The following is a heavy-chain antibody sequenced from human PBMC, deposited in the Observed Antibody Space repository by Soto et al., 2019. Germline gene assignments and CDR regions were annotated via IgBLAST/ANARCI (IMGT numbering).Heavy chain of an antibody. Sequence: PSETLSLTCAVYGGSFSGYYWSWIRQPPGKGLEWIGEINHSGSTNYNPSLKSRVTISVDTSKNQFSLKLSSVTAADTAVYYCARAGILIKLRYFDYWGQGTLVTVSS. J-gene: IGHJ4*02. V-gene: IGHV4-34*01. CDR3: ARAGILIKLRYFDY. D-gene: IGHD3-9*01. CDR2: INHSGST. CDR1: GGSFSGYY.